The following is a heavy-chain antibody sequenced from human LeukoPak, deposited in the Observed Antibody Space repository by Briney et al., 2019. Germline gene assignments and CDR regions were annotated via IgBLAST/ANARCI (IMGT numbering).Heavy chain of an antibody. J-gene: IGHJ4*02. CDR1: GGSISSYY. CDR3: ARGRSYYDFWSGYYTAMGLDY. V-gene: IGHV4-59*01. D-gene: IGHD3-3*01. CDR2: IYYSGST. Sequence: SETLSLTCTVSGGSISSYYWSWIRQPPGKGLEWIGYIYYSGSTNYNPSLKSRVTISVDTSNNQFSLKLSSVTAADTAVYYCARGRSYYDFWSGYYTAMGLDYWGQGTLVTVSS.